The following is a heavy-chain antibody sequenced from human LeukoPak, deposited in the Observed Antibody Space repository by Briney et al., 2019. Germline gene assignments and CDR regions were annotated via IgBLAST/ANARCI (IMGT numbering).Heavy chain of an antibody. Sequence: GGSLRLSCAVSGFTFSNYAISWVRQAPGKGLEWVSSISGSGDTTYYADPVKGRFTISRDNSKNTLYLQMNSLRAEDTAVYYCAKDRVQLWFWDFDYWGQGTLVTVSS. V-gene: IGHV3-23*01. CDR2: ISGSGDTT. J-gene: IGHJ4*02. CDR1: GFTFSNYA. D-gene: IGHD5-18*01. CDR3: AKDRVQLWFWDFDY.